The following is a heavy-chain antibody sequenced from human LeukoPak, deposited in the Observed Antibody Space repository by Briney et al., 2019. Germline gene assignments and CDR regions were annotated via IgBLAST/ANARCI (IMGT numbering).Heavy chain of an antibody. Sequence: SETLSLTCTVSGGSISTYYWRWIRQPPGKGLEWIGYICYSGSTNYNPSLKSRVTISVDTSKNQFSLKLNSVTAADTAVYYCARDHPLSITMVRGVSAYTNPFDYWGQGTLVTVSS. CDR1: GGSISTYY. CDR2: ICYSGST. CDR3: ARDHPLSITMVRGVSAYTNPFDY. D-gene: IGHD3-10*01. J-gene: IGHJ4*02. V-gene: IGHV4-59*01.